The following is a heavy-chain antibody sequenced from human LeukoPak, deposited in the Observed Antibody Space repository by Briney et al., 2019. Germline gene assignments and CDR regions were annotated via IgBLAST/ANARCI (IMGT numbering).Heavy chain of an antibody. CDR2: IIPIFGTA. V-gene: IGHV1-69*05. J-gene: IGHJ6*03. CDR1: GGTFSSYA. D-gene: IGHD1-26*01. Sequence: GASVKVSCKAFGGTFSSYAISWVRQAPGQGLEWMGGIIPIFGTANYAQKFQGRVTITTDESTSTAYMELSSLRSEDTAVYYCASRGGNYVDYYYMDVWGKGTTVTVSS. CDR3: ASRGGNYVDYYYMDV.